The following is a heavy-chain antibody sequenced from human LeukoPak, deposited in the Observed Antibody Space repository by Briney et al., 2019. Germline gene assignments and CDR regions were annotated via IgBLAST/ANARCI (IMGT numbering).Heavy chain of an antibody. V-gene: IGHV1-46*01. CDR1: GYTFTSYY. Sequence: ASVKVSCKASGYTFTSYYMHWVRQAPGQGLEWMGIINPSGGSTSYAQKFQGRVTMTRDTSTSTVYMELSSLRSEDTAVYYCARAGYSSSWTRDGYYFDYWGQGTLVTVSS. CDR3: ARAGYSSSWTRDGYYFDY. CDR2: INPSGGST. D-gene: IGHD6-13*01. J-gene: IGHJ4*02.